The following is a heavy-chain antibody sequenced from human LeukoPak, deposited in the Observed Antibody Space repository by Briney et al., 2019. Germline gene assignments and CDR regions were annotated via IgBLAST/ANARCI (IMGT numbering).Heavy chain of an antibody. CDR3: ARGGLDHAFDL. CDR1: GFTLSSYW. V-gene: IGHV3-74*01. Sequence: PGGSLRLSRAASGFTLSSYWMYWVRQAPGKGLEYVSRINNDGSGTTYADSVKGRFTISRDNAKSTVYLQMNSLRPEDTAMFYCARGGLDHAFDLWGQGTMVSVSS. D-gene: IGHD3/OR15-3a*01. CDR2: INNDGSGT. J-gene: IGHJ3*01.